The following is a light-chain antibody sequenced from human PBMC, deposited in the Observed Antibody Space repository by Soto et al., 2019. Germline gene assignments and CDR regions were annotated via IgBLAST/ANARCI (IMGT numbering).Light chain of an antibody. J-gene: IGKJ4*01. CDR2: GAS. Sequence: EIVLTHSPGTLSLSPGERATLSCRASQRVSNNYLAGYQQKPGQAPLLLIYGASRRATGIPDRCSGSGSGTDFTLTISRLEPEDFAVYSCQQYGSSPLTVGGGTKVEIK. CDR1: QRVSNNY. V-gene: IGKV3-20*01. CDR3: QQYGSSPLT.